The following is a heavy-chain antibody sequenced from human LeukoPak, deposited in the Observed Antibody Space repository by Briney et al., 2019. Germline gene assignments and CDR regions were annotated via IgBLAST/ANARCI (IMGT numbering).Heavy chain of an antibody. J-gene: IGHJ4*02. CDR2: IKQDGSEK. D-gene: IGHD5-18*01. CDR3: ARDGISYGSYFDY. V-gene: IGHV3-7*05. Sequence: PGGSLTLSCVVSGFTFSSYWMSWVRQAPGKGLEWVANIKQDGSEKYYVDSVKGRFTISRDNAKNSLYLQMNSLRAEDTADYYCARDGISYGSYFDYWGQGILVTVSS. CDR1: GFTFSSYW.